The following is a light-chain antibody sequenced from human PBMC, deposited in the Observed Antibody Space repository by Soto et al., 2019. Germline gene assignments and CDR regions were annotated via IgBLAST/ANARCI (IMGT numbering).Light chain of an antibody. CDR3: QKYDDAPFT. V-gene: IGKV1-27*01. Sequence: IQMTQSPPSLSVSVGDRVTITCRASQAIKNSLAWYQHVPGKPPKLLIYGASALQSGVPSRFSGRGSGTDFTLTITSLQPEDVGTYYCQKYDDAPFTFGPGTKVDI. CDR1: QAIKNS. J-gene: IGKJ3*01. CDR2: GAS.